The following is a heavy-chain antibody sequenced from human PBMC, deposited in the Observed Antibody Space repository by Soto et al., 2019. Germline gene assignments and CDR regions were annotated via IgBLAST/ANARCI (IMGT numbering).Heavy chain of an antibody. D-gene: IGHD4-17*01. Sequence: QVQLVESGGGVVQPGRSLRLSCAASGFTFSSYGMHWVRQAPGKALEWVAVILYDGSNKYYADSVKGRFTISRDNSKNTLYLQMNSLRAEDTAVYYCARGRATVTPFDYWGQGTLVTVSS. CDR1: GFTFSSYG. V-gene: IGHV3-33*01. CDR3: ARGRATVTPFDY. CDR2: ILYDGSNK. J-gene: IGHJ4*02.